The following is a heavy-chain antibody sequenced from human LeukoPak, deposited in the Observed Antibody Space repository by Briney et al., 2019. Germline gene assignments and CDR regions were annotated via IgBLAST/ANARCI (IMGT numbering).Heavy chain of an antibody. D-gene: IGHD2-2*01. J-gene: IGHJ4*02. CDR1: GFTFSTYA. CDR3: AKHVAVLPAPRNYYFDY. Sequence: GGSLRLSCEASGFTFSTYAMSWVRQASGKGLEWVSSITGNGDTTYYADSVKGRFTISRDNSKNTLFLHMNSLRAEDTAIFYCAKHVAVLPAPRNYYFDYWGQGTLVTVSS. V-gene: IGHV3-23*01. CDR2: ITGNGDTT.